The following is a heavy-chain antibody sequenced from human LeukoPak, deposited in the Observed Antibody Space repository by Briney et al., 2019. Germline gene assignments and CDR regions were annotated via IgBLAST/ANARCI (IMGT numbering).Heavy chain of an antibody. CDR2: ISYDGTNK. CDR3: AKVGNSWYYFDY. Sequence: GGSLRLSCAASGFTFSSYGMHWVRQAPGKGLEWVAVISYDGTNKYSADSVEGRFTISRDNSKNTLYLQMNSLRAEDTAVYYCAKVGNSWYYFDYWGQGTLVTVSS. V-gene: IGHV3-30*18. CDR1: GFTFSSYG. J-gene: IGHJ4*02. D-gene: IGHD6-13*01.